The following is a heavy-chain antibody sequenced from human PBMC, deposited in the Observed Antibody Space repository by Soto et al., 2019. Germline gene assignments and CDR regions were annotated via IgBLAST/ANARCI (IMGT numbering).Heavy chain of an antibody. CDR2: ISGSGGTT. V-gene: IGHV3-23*01. Sequence: GGSLRLSCVASGFTFENYAMSWVRQAPGKGLEWVSAISGSGGTTYYSDSVKGRFTISRDNSKNTVYLQMNDLRVEDAAEYFCARDSWAIFGVPAGEYYAMDVWGQGTTVTVSS. CDR3: ARDSWAIFGVPAGEYYAMDV. D-gene: IGHD3-3*01. CDR1: GFTFENYA. J-gene: IGHJ6*02.